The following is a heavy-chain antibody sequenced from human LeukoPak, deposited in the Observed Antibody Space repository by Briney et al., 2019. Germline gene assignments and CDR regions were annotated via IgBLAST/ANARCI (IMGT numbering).Heavy chain of an antibody. V-gene: IGHV3-74*01. CDR3: ARENFYGMDV. CDR2: INSDGSTT. J-gene: IGHJ6*02. Sequence: PGGSLRLSCAASGFTFSRYWMNWVRQAPGKGLVWVSRINSDGSTTRYADSVKGRFTISSDNAKNTMYLQMNSLRAEDTAVYYCARENFYGMDVWGQGTTVTVSS. CDR1: GFTFSRYW.